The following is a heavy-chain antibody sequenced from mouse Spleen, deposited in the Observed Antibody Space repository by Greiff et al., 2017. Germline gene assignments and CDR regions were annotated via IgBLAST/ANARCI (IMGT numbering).Heavy chain of an antibody. V-gene: IGHV1-7*01. CDR1: GYTFTSYW. CDR3: ARDYDGYSYYFDY. CDR2: INPSSGYT. J-gene: IGHJ2*01. D-gene: IGHD2-3*01. Sequence: VQRVESGAELAKPGASVKLSCKASGYTFTSYWMHWVKQRPGQGLEWIGYINPSSGYTKYNQKFKDKATLTADKSSSTAYMQLSSLTYEDSAVYYCARDYDGYSYYFDYWGQGTTLTVSS.